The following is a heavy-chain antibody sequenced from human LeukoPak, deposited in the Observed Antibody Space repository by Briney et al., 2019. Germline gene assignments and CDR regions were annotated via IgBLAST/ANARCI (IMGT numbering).Heavy chain of an antibody. CDR3: ARGRCGSRANFDY. D-gene: IGHD5-12*01. Sequence: SETLSLTCAVYGGSFSGYYWSWIRQPPGKGLEWIGEINHSGSTNYNPSLKSRVTISVDTSKNQFSLKLSSVTAADTAVYYCARGRCGSRANFDYWGQGTLVTVSS. V-gene: IGHV4-34*01. J-gene: IGHJ4*02. CDR2: INHSGST. CDR1: GGSFSGYY.